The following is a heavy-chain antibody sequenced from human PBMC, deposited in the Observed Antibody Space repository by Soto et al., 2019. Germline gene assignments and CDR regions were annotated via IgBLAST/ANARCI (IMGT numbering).Heavy chain of an antibody. CDR2: ISSSSSYI. CDR1: GFTFSSYS. CDR3: ARDDSGLLWFGELLFRGYYFDY. J-gene: IGHJ4*02. D-gene: IGHD3-10*01. V-gene: IGHV3-21*01. Sequence: PGGSLRLSCAASGFTFSSYSMNWVRQAPGKGLEWVSSISSSSSYIYYADSVKGRFTISRDNAKNSLYLQMNSLRAEDTAVYYCARDDSGLLWFGELLFRGYYFDYWGQGTLVTV.